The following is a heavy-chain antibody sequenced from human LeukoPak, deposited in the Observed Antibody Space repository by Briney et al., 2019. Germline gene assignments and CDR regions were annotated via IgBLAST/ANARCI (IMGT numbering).Heavy chain of an antibody. V-gene: IGHV3-48*01. J-gene: IGHJ4*02. CDR1: GFNFGDNS. Sequence: GGSLRLSCAASGFNFGDNSFNWVRQAPGRMLEWTSYIWTSTDIISYADSVKGRFTISRDNAKNSVYLQMHSLRPEDTAVYYCVRDHNWSFEDWGQGTLVTVSS. CDR2: IWTSTDII. CDR3: VRDHNWSFED. D-gene: IGHD1-20*01.